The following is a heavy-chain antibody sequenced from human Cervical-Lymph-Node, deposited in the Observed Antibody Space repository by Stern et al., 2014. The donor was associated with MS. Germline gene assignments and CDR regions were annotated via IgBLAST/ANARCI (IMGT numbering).Heavy chain of an antibody. CDR2: INTKTRNP. CDR1: GYTVTTYA. V-gene: IGHV7-4-1*02. Sequence: VQLVESGSELEKPGASLKVSCTASGYTVTTYAMNWVRQAPGQGLAWMGWINTKTRNPTFAHGFTGRFVFSMDTAINTAYLQISSLKAEDSAVYYCATWGAGNSPPLFYWGHGTLVTVSS. J-gene: IGHJ4*01. CDR3: ATWGAGNSPPLFY. D-gene: IGHD3-16*01.